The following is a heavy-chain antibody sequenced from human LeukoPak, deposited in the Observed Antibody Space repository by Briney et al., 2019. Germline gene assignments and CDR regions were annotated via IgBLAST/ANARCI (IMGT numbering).Heavy chain of an antibody. CDR2: ISSSSTI. D-gene: IGHD2-15*01. J-gene: IGHJ4*02. CDR1: GFTFSSYS. CDR3: ARGTGYCSGGSCGSY. Sequence: PGGSLRLSCAASGFTFSSYSMNWVRQAPGKGLEWVSYISSSSTIYYADSVKGRFTISRDNAKNSLYLQMNSLRAEDTAVYYCARGTGYCSGGSCGSYWGQGTLVTVSS. V-gene: IGHV3-48*01.